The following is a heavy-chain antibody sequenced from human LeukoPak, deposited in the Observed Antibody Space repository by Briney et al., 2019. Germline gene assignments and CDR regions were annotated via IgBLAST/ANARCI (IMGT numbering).Heavy chain of an antibody. Sequence: GASVKVSCKASGYTFTSYDINWVRQATGQGLEWMGWMNPNSGNTGYAQKFQGRVTMTRNTSISTAYMELSSLRSEDTAVYYCAGVKTIFGVDPYGYWGQGTLVTVSS. D-gene: IGHD3-3*01. V-gene: IGHV1-8*01. CDR1: GYTFTSYD. CDR3: AGVKTIFGVDPYGY. CDR2: MNPNSGNT. J-gene: IGHJ4*02.